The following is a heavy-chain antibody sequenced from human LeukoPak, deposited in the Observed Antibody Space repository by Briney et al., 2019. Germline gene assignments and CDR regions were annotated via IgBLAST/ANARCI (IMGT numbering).Heavy chain of an antibody. J-gene: IGHJ4*02. CDR3: ARVSVDTAMVTPSGFDH. Sequence: GGSLRLSCAASGFTFSNYWMHWVRQAPGKGLVWVSRINSDGSSTTSADSVKGRFTISRDNAKNTLYLQMNSLRAEDTAVYYCARVSVDTAMVTPSGFDHWGQGTLVTVSS. D-gene: IGHD5-18*01. CDR1: GFTFSNYW. CDR2: INSDGSST. V-gene: IGHV3-74*01.